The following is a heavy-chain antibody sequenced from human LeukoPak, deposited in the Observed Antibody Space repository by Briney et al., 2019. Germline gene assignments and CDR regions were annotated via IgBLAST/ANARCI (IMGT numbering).Heavy chain of an antibody. J-gene: IGHJ3*02. CDR1: GFTVSSNY. D-gene: IGHD1-26*01. Sequence: GGSLRLSRAASGFTVSSNYMSWVRQAPGKGLEWVSVIYSGGSTYYADSVKGRFTISRDNSKNTLYLQMNSLRAEDTAVYYCARIEWGAFDIWGQGTMVTVSS. V-gene: IGHV3-66*01. CDR3: ARIEWGAFDI. CDR2: IYSGGST.